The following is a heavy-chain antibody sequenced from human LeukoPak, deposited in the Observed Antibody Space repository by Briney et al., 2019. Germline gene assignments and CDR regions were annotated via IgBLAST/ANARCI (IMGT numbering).Heavy chain of an antibody. J-gene: IGHJ4*02. V-gene: IGHV3-30*03. Sequence: PGGSLRLSCAASGFTFSNYGMHWVRQAPGKGLEWVAVISYDGSNKYYADSVKGRFTISRDNSKNTLYLQMNSLRAEDTAVYYCARDPEELSFDYWGQGTLVTVSS. D-gene: IGHD1-7*01. CDR2: ISYDGSNK. CDR1: GFTFSNYG. CDR3: ARDPEELSFDY.